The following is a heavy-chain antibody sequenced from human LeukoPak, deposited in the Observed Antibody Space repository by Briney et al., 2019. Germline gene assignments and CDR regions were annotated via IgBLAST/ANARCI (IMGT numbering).Heavy chain of an antibody. CDR2: IKQDGSEK. CDR3: ARVFAPPYYYYMDV. D-gene: IGHD2-21*01. CDR1: GFTFSSYW. V-gene: IGHV3-7*01. J-gene: IGHJ6*03. Sequence: PGGSLRLSCAASGFTFSSYWMSWVRQAPGKGLEWVANIKQDGSEKYYVDSVKGRFTISRDNAKNSLYLQMNSLRAEDTAVYYCARVFAPPYYYYMDVWGKGTTVTISS.